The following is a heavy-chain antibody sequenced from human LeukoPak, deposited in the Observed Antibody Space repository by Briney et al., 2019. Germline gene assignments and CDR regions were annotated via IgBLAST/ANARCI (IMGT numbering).Heavy chain of an antibody. Sequence: SVKVSCKASGGTFSSYAISWVRQAPGQGLEWMGRIIPILGIANYAQKFQGRVTITADKSTSTAYMELSSLRSDDTAVYYCARATAPKHCSGGSCYPDYWGQGTLVTVSS. CDR1: GGTFSSYA. V-gene: IGHV1-69*04. CDR2: IIPILGIA. J-gene: IGHJ4*02. D-gene: IGHD2-15*01. CDR3: ARATAPKHCSGGSCYPDY.